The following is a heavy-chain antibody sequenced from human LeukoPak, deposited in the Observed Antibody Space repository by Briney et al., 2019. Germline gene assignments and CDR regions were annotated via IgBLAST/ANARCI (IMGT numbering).Heavy chain of an antibody. CDR2: FAGSDTTK. J-gene: IGHJ4*02. CDR3: TTLGYHLDS. D-gene: IGHD3-22*01. CDR1: GFDFGAYV. Sequence: PGGSLRLSCAASGFDFGAYVMNWVRQAPGKGLEGVAYFAGSDTTKYYADSVRGRFTISRDNAKKSLYLQMNSLRAEDTALYYCTTLGYHLDSWGQGTLVTVSS. V-gene: IGHV3-48*03.